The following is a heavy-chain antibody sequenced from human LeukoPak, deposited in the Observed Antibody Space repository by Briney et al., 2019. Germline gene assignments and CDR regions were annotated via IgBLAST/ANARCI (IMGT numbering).Heavy chain of an antibody. J-gene: IGHJ5*02. CDR3: ARVLYSGYDGWFDP. CDR1: GGSISSYY. Sequence: SETLSLTCTVSGGSISSYYWSWIRQPPGKGLEWIGYIYYSGSTNYNPSLKSRVTISVDTSKNQFSLKLSPVTAADTAVYYCARVLYSGYDGWFDPWGQGTLVTVSS. CDR2: IYYSGST. V-gene: IGHV4-59*01. D-gene: IGHD5-12*01.